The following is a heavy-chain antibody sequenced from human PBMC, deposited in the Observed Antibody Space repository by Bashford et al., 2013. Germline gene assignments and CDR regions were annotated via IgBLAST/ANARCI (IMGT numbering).Heavy chain of an antibody. CDR1: GYTFSDYY. J-gene: IGHJ3*01. CDR2: VNLTLTMVP. V-gene: IGHV1-2*02. CDR3: ARDGPVVGVWNAFDV. D-gene: IGHD1-26*01. Sequence: ASVKVVCKASGYTFSDYYLLLGATGVLDKALSGWDGVNLTLTMVPQSMQRXFQGRVTMTRDTSISTAYMELSSLRSDDTAVYFCARDGPVVGVWNAFDVWGQGTVVTVSS.